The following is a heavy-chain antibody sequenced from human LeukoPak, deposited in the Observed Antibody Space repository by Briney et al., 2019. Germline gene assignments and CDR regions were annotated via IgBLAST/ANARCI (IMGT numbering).Heavy chain of an antibody. J-gene: IGHJ4*02. D-gene: IGHD3-22*01. CDR3: ARTSGYYYPFDY. CDR2: IWYDGSNK. Sequence: PGRSLRLSCAASGFTFGSYGMHWVRQAPGKGLEWVAVIWYDGSNKYYADSVKGRFTISRDNSKNTLYLQMNSLRAEDTAVYYCARTSGYYYPFDYWGQGTLVTVSS. CDR1: GFTFGSYG. V-gene: IGHV3-33*01.